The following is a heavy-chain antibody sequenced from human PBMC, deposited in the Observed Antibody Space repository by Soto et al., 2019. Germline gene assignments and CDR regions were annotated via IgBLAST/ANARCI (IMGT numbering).Heavy chain of an antibody. CDR3: ARFVIAARCFDY. Sequence: LSLTCTVSGGSISSYYWSWIRQPPGKGLEWIGYIYYSGSTNYNPSLKSRVTISVDTSKNQFSLKLSSVTAADTAVYYCARFVIAARCFDYWGQGTLVTVSS. J-gene: IGHJ4*02. CDR2: IYYSGST. D-gene: IGHD6-6*01. V-gene: IGHV4-59*01. CDR1: GGSISSYY.